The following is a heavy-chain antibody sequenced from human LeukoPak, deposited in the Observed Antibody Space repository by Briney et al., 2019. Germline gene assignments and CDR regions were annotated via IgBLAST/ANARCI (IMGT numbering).Heavy chain of an antibody. CDR3: ARGFAGFDP. Sequence: GGSLRLSCAASGFTFSSYWMHWVRQAPGKGPVWVSRISTDGSSTSHADSVKGRFTISRDNAKNTLYLQMNSLRAEDTAVFYCARGFAGFDPWGQGTLVTVSS. CDR2: ISTDGSST. V-gene: IGHV3-74*01. J-gene: IGHJ5*02. CDR1: GFTFSSYW.